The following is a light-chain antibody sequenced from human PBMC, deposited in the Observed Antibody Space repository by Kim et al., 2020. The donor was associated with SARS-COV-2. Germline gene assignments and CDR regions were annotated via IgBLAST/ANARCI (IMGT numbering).Light chain of an antibody. CDR2: RAS. J-gene: IGKJ1*01. Sequence: SASVGDTVPIPCRASQSISRWLAWYRQKPGKAPNLLIHRASDLQSGVPSRFSGGGSETDFTLTINSLQPDDFATYYCHQYKSQSTFVQGTKVDIK. CDR1: QSISRW. V-gene: IGKV1-5*03. CDR3: HQYKSQST.